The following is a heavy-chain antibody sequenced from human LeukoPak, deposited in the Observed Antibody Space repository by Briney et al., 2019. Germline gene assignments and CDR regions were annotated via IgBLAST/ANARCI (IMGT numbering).Heavy chain of an antibody. CDR3: AKDLGSSWEFGY. J-gene: IGHJ4*02. Sequence: GGSLRLSCAASGFTFSSYGMHWVRQAPGKGLEWVAFIRYDGSNKYYADSVKGRFTISRDNSKNTLYLQMNSLRAEDTAVYYCAKDLGSSWEFGYWGQGTLVTVSS. D-gene: IGHD6-6*01. CDR1: GFTFSSYG. V-gene: IGHV3-30*02. CDR2: IRYDGSNK.